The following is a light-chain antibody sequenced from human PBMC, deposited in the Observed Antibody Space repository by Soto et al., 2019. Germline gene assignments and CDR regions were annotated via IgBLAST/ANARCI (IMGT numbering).Light chain of an antibody. CDR3: QQRSIWPT. J-gene: IGKJ4*01. Sequence: IVLTRSQATLKLSPGERATLSCRASQSVSNYLAWYQQKPGQAPRLLIYDASNRATGVPARFSGSGSGTDFTLTISSLEPEDFSVYYCQQRSIWPTFGGGTKVEIK. CDR1: QSVSNY. CDR2: DAS. V-gene: IGKV3-11*01.